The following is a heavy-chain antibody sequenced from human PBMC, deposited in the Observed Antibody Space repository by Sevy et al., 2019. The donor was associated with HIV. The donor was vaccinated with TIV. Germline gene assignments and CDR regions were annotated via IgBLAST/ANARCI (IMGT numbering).Heavy chain of an antibody. CDR2: INQDGSEK. J-gene: IGHJ5*01. CDR3: AGGGCSSTRCYQVGDWFDS. Sequence: GGSLRLSCAASGFIFSSYWMSWVRQAPGKGLEWVANINQDGSEKHYADSVKGRFSISRDNAKNSLYVQMKSLRADDTDVYYCAGGGCSSTRCYQVGDWFDSWGQRALVTVSS. CDR1: GFIFSSYW. V-gene: IGHV3-7*01. D-gene: IGHD2-2*01.